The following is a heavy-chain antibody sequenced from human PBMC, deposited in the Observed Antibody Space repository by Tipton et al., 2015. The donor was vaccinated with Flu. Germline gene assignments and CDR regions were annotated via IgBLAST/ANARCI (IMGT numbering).Heavy chain of an antibody. Sequence: TLSLTCAVYGGSFSGYYWSWIRHPPGQGLEWIGEISHGGTTNYNPSLNIRVTLSVDTSKNQFSLKLTSVTAADAALYYCARGHGSTDTYLDAWCQQTVVTVSS. CDR2: ISHGGTT. CDR3: ARGHGSTDTYLDA. D-gene: IGHD5-24*01. CDR1: GGSFSGYY. J-gene: IGHJ4*01. V-gene: IGHV4-34*01.